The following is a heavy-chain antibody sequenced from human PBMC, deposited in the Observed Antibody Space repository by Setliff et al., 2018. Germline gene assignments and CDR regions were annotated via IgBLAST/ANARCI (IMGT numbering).Heavy chain of an antibody. D-gene: IGHD3-16*01. J-gene: IGHJ4*02. Sequence: PSETLSLTCTVSGGSISSGDYYWSWIRQPPGKGLEWIGYIYSSGSTYYNPSLKSRVTISVDTSKNQFSLKLSSVTAADTAVYYCARQRHGGAGAHDYWGQGTLVTVSS. CDR2: IYSSGST. CDR3: ARQRHGGAGAHDY. CDR1: GGSISSGDYY. V-gene: IGHV4-31*03.